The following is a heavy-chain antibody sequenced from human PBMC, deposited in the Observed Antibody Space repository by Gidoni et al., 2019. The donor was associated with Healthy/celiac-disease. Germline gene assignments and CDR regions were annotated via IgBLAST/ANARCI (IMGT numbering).Heavy chain of an antibody. CDR1: GGSFSGYY. D-gene: IGHD6-13*01. V-gene: IGHV4-34*01. CDR3: ARGFAGRAADLSDSGNYFDY. Sequence: QVQLQQWGAGLLKPSETLSLTCAVYGGSFSGYYWSWIRQPPGKGLEWIGEINHSGSTNYNPSLKSRVTISVDTTKNQFSLKLSSVTAADTAVYYCARGFAGRAADLSDSGNYFDYWGQGTLVTVSS. CDR2: INHSGST. J-gene: IGHJ4*02.